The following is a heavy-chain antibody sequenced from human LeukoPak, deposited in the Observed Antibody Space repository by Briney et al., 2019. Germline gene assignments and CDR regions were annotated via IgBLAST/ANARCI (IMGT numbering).Heavy chain of an antibody. Sequence: GRSLRLSCAASGFTFSSYGMHWVRQAPGKGLEWVAVIWYDGSNKYYADSVKGRFTISKDNSKNTLYLQMNSLRAEDTAVYYCARDSGVDYDYVWGSYRYATPDYWGQGTLVTVSS. D-gene: IGHD3-16*02. V-gene: IGHV3-33*01. J-gene: IGHJ4*02. CDR2: IWYDGSNK. CDR1: GFTFSSYG. CDR3: ARDSGVDYDYVWGSYRYATPDY.